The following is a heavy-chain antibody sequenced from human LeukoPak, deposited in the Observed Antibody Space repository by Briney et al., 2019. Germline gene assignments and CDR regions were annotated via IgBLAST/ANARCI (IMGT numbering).Heavy chain of an antibody. CDR2: INHSGST. V-gene: IGHV4-34*01. D-gene: IGHD6-13*01. CDR1: GGSFSGYY. CDR3: ARGRVYYFDY. Sequence: SETLSLTCAVYGGSFSGYYWSWIRQPPGKGLEWIGEINHSGSTNYNPSLKSRVTISVDTSKNQFSLKLSSVTAADTAVYYCARGRVYYFDYWGQGTLVTVPS. J-gene: IGHJ4*02.